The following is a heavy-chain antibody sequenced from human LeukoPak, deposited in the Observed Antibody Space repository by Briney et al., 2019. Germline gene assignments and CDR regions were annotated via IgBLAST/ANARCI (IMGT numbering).Heavy chain of an antibody. CDR2: IRGSGGST. J-gene: IGHJ6*02. D-gene: IGHD1-26*01. V-gene: IGHV3-23*01. CDR1: GFTFSSYA. CDR3: AKPEQYSGSYYPYYGMDV. Sequence: GGSLRLSCAASGFTFSSYAMSWVRQAPGKGLEGVSAIRGSGGSTYYADSVKGRFTISRDNSKNTLYLQMNSLRAEDTAVYYCAKPEQYSGSYYPYYGMDVWGQGTTVTVSS.